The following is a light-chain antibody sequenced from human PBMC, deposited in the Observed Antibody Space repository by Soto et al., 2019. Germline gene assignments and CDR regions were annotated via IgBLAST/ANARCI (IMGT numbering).Light chain of an antibody. CDR3: QQYNNWPLT. J-gene: IGKJ5*01. CDR2: GAS. CDR1: QSVSSN. Sequence: EIVMTQSPATLSVSPGERATLSCRASQSVSSNLAWYQQKPGQAPRLLIYGASTRATGIPARFSGSGSGPEFTLTISSLQSEDFAVYYCQQYNNWPLTSGQGTRLEIK. V-gene: IGKV3-15*01.